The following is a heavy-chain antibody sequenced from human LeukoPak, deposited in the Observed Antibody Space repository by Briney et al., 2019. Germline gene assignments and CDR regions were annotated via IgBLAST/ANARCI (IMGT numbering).Heavy chain of an antibody. Sequence: GGSLRLSCAASGFTFSSYAMSWVRQAPGKGLEWVSAISGSGGSTYYAASVKGRFNISRDNSKNTLYLQMNSLRAEDTAVYYCAKDRLVPTFWFDPWGQGTLVAVSS. V-gene: IGHV3-23*01. D-gene: IGHD6-25*01. CDR2: ISGSGGST. CDR1: GFTFSSYA. CDR3: AKDRLVPTFWFDP. J-gene: IGHJ5*02.